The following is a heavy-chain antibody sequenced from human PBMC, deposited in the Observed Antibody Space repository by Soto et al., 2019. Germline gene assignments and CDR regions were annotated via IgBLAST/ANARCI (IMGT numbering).Heavy chain of an antibody. CDR3: ARESEDLTSNFDY. V-gene: IGHV3-21*06. J-gene: IGHJ4*02. CDR1: GFTFTRYS. Sequence: EVQLVESGGGLVKPGGSLRLSCAASGFTFTRYSMNWVRQAPGKGLEWVSSISSTTNYIDYGDSMKGRFTISRDNAKNSLYLEMNSLIAEDTAVYYCARESEDLTSNFDYWGQGTLGTVSS. CDR2: ISSTTNYI.